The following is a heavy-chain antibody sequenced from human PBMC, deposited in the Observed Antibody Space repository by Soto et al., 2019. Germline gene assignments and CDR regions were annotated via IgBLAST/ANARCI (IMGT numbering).Heavy chain of an antibody. J-gene: IGHJ3*02. CDR1: GDSLSISGVG. Sequence: QITLKESGPTLVKPTQTLTLTCTVSGDSLSISGVGVGWIRQPPGKALEWVGIIYWDDEKHYSPSLKTRLTITKDTSKNQVVLTMTDMDPVDTATYYCAYRGPKGAGAFDIWGQGTMVSVSS. V-gene: IGHV2-5*02. D-gene: IGHD6-13*01. CDR3: AYRGPKGAGAFDI. CDR2: IYWDDEK.